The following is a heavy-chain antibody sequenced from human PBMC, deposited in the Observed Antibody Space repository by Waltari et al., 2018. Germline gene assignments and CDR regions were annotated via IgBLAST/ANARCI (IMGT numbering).Heavy chain of an antibody. CDR2: IKQDGSEK. D-gene: IGHD3-3*01. V-gene: IGHV3-7*01. Sequence: EVQLVESGGGLVQPGGSLRLSCAASGFTFSSYWMSWVRQAPGKGLEWVANIKQDGSEKYYVDSVKGRFTISRDNAKNSLYLQMNSLRAEDTAVYYCARFGVEITIFGVVRVFDYWGQGTLVTVSS. J-gene: IGHJ4*02. CDR3: ARFGVEITIFGVVRVFDY. CDR1: GFTFSSYW.